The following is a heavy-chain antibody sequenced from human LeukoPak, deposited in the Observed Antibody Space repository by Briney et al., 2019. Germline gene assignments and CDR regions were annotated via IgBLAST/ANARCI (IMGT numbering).Heavy chain of an antibody. V-gene: IGHV3-30-3*01. D-gene: IGHD7-27*01. CDR3: AKDDDELGIDFDY. CDR2: ISYDGSNK. Sequence: GGSLRLSCAASGFTFSSYAMHWVRQAPGKGLEWVAVISYDGSNKYYADSVKGRFTIPRDNSKNTLYLQMNSLRAEDTAVYYCAKDDDELGIDFDYWGQGTLVTVSS. J-gene: IGHJ4*02. CDR1: GFTFSSYA.